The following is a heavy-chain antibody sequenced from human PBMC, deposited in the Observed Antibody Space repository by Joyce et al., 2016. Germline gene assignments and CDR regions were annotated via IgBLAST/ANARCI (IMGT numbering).Heavy chain of an antibody. D-gene: IGHD3-22*01. CDR1: GFIFSSYG. Sequence: QVQLVESGGGVVQPGRSLRLSCVASGFIFSSYGMHWVRQAPGKGVEWVSVIWYDGSNKYYADSGKGRFTISRDNSKKTLYLQMNSLRAEDTAVYYCARGYGYESSGYRSPHALDIWGQGTMV. CDR2: IWYDGSNK. J-gene: IGHJ3*02. CDR3: ARGYGYESSGYRSPHALDI. V-gene: IGHV3-33*01.